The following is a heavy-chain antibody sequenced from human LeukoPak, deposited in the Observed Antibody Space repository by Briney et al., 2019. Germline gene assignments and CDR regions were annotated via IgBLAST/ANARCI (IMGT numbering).Heavy chain of an antibody. CDR3: AKGVSGTYYAFDV. Sequence: PSETLSLTCGVSGASVSSHFWSWLSQTPGMGLEWIGYISNRGSTGYNPSLRSRVTISVDAPKNEVSLNVRSVSAADTAVYYCAKGVSGTYYAFDVWGQGRTV. D-gene: IGHD1-26*01. J-gene: IGHJ3*01. V-gene: IGHV4-59*02. CDR1: GASVSSHF. CDR2: ISNRGST.